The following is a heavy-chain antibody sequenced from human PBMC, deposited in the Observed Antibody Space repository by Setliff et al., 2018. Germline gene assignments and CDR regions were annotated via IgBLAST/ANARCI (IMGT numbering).Heavy chain of an antibody. J-gene: IGHJ4*02. Sequence: GESLKISCAASGFTFSNYGMHWVRQSPGKGLEWVALISNDGGRKYYGDFVKGRFTISRENPMNTIYLQLDSLRPEDTAVYFCAKDADFVSSSYPDYWGRGTLVTVSS. CDR2: ISNDGGRK. CDR3: AKDADFVSSSYPDY. D-gene: IGHD6-13*01. CDR1: GFTFSNYG. V-gene: IGHV3-30*18.